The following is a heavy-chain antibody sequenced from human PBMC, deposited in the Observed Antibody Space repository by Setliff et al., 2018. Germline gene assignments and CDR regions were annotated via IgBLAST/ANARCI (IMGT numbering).Heavy chain of an antibody. Sequence: GESLRLSCVASGFTFSNHGMLWVRQAPGKGLEWVALIWYDGDNKKYADSVRGRFAVSRDNSRNTLYLEMNSLRPEDTAMYYCAKGGPYYYYYMDVWGKGTMVTVSS. J-gene: IGHJ6*03. CDR2: IWYDGDNK. CDR1: GFTFSNHG. CDR3: AKGGPYYYYYMDV. V-gene: IGHV3-30*02.